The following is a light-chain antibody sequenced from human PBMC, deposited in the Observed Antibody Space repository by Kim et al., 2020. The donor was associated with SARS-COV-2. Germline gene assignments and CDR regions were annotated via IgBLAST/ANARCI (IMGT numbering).Light chain of an antibody. J-gene: IGKJ1*01. V-gene: IGKV1-16*02. CDR1: QDISNH. CDR3: QQYHDFLWT. Sequence: DIQMTQSPSSLSASVGDRVTITCRASQDISNHLAWFQQKPGTAPKSLIFAASSLQSAVPSKFSGSGSGTDFTLTISSLQPEDFATYYCQQYHDFLWTFGQGTKVDIK. CDR2: AAS.